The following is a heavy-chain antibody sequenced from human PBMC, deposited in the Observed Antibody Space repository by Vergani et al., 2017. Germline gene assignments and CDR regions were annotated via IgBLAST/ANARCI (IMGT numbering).Heavy chain of an antibody. CDR2: MSPNSGKT. V-gene: IGHV1-8*01. J-gene: IGHJ6*03. D-gene: IGHD1-1*01. Sequence: QVQLVQSGAEMKKPGASVKVSCKASGYTFTSYDINWVRQATGQGLEWMGWMSPNSGKTGYAQKFQGRVTFTRNTSISTAYMEVSSLRSEDTAVYYCARGRVQSWRLSYYYYMGVWGKGTTVTVSS. CDR1: GYTFTSYD. CDR3: ARGRVQSWRLSYYYYMGV.